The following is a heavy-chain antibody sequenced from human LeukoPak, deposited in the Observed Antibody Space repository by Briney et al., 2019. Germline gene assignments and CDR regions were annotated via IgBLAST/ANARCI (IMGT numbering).Heavy chain of an antibody. CDR1: GFTFSSYW. V-gene: IGHV3-74*01. J-gene: IGHJ4*02. CDR2: INSDGSST. CDR3: ASLTDIEAGAVRY. Sequence: PGGSLRLSCAASGFTFSSYWMHWVRQAPGKGLVWVSRINSDGSSTSYADSVKGRFTISRDNAKNSLYLQMNSLRAEDTAVYYCASLTDIEAGAVRYWGQGTLVTVSS. D-gene: IGHD1-26*01.